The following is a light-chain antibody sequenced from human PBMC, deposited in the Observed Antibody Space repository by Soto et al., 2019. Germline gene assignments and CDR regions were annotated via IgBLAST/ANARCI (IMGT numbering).Light chain of an antibody. CDR3: HQSYSPPQT. CDR1: QTISTY. CDR2: AAS. V-gene: IGKV1-39*01. Sequence: DIQMTQSPSALSASVGDSVTIICRASQTISTYLNWYQQKVGKAPKLLIHAASSLQSGVPSRFSGSGSGTDFTLTISSLEPEDFASYYCHQSYSPPQTFGQGTKVEIK. J-gene: IGKJ1*01.